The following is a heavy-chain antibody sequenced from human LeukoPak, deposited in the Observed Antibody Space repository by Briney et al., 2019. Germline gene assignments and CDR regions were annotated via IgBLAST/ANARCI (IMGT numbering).Heavy chain of an antibody. CDR1: GFTFSSYA. CDR3: ARALAPMRWLHGGVDY. V-gene: IGHV3-30-3*01. Sequence: PGGSLRLSSAASGFTFSSYAMHWVRQAPGKGLEWVAVISYDGSNKYYADSVKGRFTISRDNSKNTLYLQMNSLRAEDTAVYYCARALAPMRWLHGGVDYWGQGTLVTVSS. CDR2: ISYDGSNK. J-gene: IGHJ4*02. D-gene: IGHD5-24*01.